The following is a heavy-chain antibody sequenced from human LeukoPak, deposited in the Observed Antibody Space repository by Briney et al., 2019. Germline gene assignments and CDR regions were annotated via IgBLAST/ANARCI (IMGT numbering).Heavy chain of an antibody. D-gene: IGHD6-13*01. CDR3: VRDPSYGSSWYYYMDV. CDR1: EFTFVRYA. V-gene: IGHV3-48*04. Sequence: GGSLRLSCAASEFTFVRYAMNRVRQAPGKGLEWISYISSSSFKIGYADSVKGRFTISRDNSKNSLYLQMDSLRVEDTAVYYCVRDPSYGSSWYYYMDVWGKGTTDTVSS. J-gene: IGHJ6*03. CDR2: ISSSSFKI.